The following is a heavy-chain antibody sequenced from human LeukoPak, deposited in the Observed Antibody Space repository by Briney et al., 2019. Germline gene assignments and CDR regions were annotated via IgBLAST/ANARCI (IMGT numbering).Heavy chain of an antibody. J-gene: IGHJ4*02. CDR1: GFDVNTKY. V-gene: IGHV3-53*01. CDR2: IYPGGNT. CDR3: AGGGFD. Sequence: PGGSLRLSCAASGFDVNTKYMNWVRQAPGKGLEWISVIYPGGNTYYADSVKGRFTISRDNSKNTLYLQMNSLRVEDTAMYYCAGGGFDWGQGTLVTVSS.